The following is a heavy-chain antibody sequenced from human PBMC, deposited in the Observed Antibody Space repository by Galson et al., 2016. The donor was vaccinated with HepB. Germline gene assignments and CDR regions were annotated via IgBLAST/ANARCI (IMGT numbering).Heavy chain of an antibody. J-gene: IGHJ4*02. CDR3: SRVRLASGNHLDY. CDR1: GFTFSTYG. D-gene: IGHD4-23*01. Sequence: SLRLSCAASGFTFSTYGMHWVRQAPGKGLEWVAVIWHDGSNTYYADSVTGRFTISRDSSTLYLQMNSLSAEDTSVYYCSRVRLASGNHLDYWGQGTLVTVSS. V-gene: IGHV3-33*01. CDR2: IWHDGSNT.